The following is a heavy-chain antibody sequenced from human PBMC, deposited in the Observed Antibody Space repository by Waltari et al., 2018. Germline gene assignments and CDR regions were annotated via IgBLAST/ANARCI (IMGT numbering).Heavy chain of an antibody. D-gene: IGHD1-26*01. J-gene: IGHJ4*02. CDR1: GFTFRTYG. CDR2: ISGSGGRT. CDR3: GKEVGHGN. Sequence: EVQLLESGGGLIQPGGSLRLSCAASGFTFRTYGMGWVRQAPGKGLEGVSAISGSGGRTYYADAVKGRFTISRDNSKNTLYLQMNSLRAEDTALYYCGKEVGHGNWGQGTLVTVSS. V-gene: IGHV3-23*01.